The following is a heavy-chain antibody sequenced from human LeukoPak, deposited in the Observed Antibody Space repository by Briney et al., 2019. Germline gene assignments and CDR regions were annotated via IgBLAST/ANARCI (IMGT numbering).Heavy chain of an antibody. J-gene: IGHJ4*02. D-gene: IGHD5-24*01. V-gene: IGHV4-4*09. CDR2: IYTSGST. CDR1: GGIISSYE. Sequence: SETLSLTCTGWGGIISSYEWSWIRQPPGKGLEGIGYIYTSGSTNYNPSLKSRVTISVDTSKNQFSLKLSSVTPADTAVYYCARGRWLQGPLRYWGQGTLVSLSS. CDR3: ARGRWLQGPLRY.